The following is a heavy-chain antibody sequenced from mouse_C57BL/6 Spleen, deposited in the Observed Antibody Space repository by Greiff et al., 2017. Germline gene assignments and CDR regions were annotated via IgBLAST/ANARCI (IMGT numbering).Heavy chain of an antibody. D-gene: IGHD1-1*01. Sequence: QVQLQQPGAELVKPGASVKVSCKASGYTFTSYWMHWVKQRPGQGLEWIGRIHPSDSDTNYNQKFKGKATLTVDKSSSTAYMQLSILTSEDSAVYYCAIPITTVVAFDYWGQGTTLTVSS. CDR1: GYTFTSYW. V-gene: IGHV1-74*01. CDR3: AIPITTVVAFDY. J-gene: IGHJ2*01. CDR2: IHPSDSDT.